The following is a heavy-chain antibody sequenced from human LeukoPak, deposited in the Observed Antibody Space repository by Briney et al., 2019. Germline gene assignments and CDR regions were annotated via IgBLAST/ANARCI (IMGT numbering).Heavy chain of an antibody. CDR2: IRYDGSNK. Sequence: TGGSLRLSCSASGLSFSNYGMHWVRQAPAKGLEWVAFIRYDGSNKYHADCVKGRFTISRDNSKNTLYLQMNSLRAEDTAVYYCAKGPVRDAFDIWGQGTMVTVSS. V-gene: IGHV3-30*02. D-gene: IGHD1-1*01. CDR3: AKGPVRDAFDI. J-gene: IGHJ3*02. CDR1: GLSFSNYG.